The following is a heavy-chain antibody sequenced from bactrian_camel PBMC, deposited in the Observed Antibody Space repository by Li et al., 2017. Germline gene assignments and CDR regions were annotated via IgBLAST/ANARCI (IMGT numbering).Heavy chain of an antibody. CDR2: IVSGGGST. D-gene: IGHD1*01. J-gene: IGHJ4*01. CDR3: AADDSACWRGGIPT. CDR1: GFTFSTTS. Sequence: DVQLVESGGGLVQPGGSLRLSCAASGFTFSTTSMFWVRQAPGKGLEWVSAIVSGGGSTYYADSVKGRFTISRDNAKNTGYLQMNSLKPEDTAKYYCAADDSACWRGGIPTGARGPRSPSP. V-gene: IGHV3S40*01.